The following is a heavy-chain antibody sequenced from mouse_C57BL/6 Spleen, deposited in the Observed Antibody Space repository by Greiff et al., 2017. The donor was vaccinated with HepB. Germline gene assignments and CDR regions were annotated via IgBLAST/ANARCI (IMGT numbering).Heavy chain of an antibody. J-gene: IGHJ3*01. Sequence: LVESGPELVKPGASVKISCKASGYAFSSSWMNWVKQRPGKGLEWIGRIYPGDGDTNYNGKFKGKATLTADKSSSTAYMQLSSLTSEDSAVYFCARMGYYDYDRAWFAYWGQGTLVTVSA. CDR1: GYAFSSSW. V-gene: IGHV1-82*01. CDR2: IYPGDGDT. D-gene: IGHD2-4*01. CDR3: ARMGYYDYDRAWFAY.